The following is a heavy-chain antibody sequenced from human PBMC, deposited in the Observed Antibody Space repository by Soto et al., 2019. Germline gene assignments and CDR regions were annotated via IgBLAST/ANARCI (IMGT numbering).Heavy chain of an antibody. CDR1: GYTFTGYY. Sequence: ASVKVSCKASGYTFTGYYMQWVRQAPGQGLEWMGWINPNSGGTNYVQKFQGRVTMTEDTSTDTAYMELSSLRSEDTAVYYCATANWNYEYYFDYWGQGTLVTVSS. CDR2: INPNSGGT. J-gene: IGHJ4*02. CDR3: ATANWNYEYYFDY. V-gene: IGHV1-2*02. D-gene: IGHD1-7*01.